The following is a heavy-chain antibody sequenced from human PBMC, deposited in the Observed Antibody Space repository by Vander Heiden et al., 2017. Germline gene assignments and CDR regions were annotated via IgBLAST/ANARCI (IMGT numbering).Heavy chain of an antibody. CDR1: GFTFSSYD. Sequence: EVQLVESGGGLVQPGGSLRLSCAASGFTFSSYDMHWVRQATGKGLEWVSAIGTAGDTYYPGSVKGRFTISRENAKNSLYLQMNSLRAGDTAVYYCARVRYYYDSSGYWPTTDYWGQGTLVTVSS. V-gene: IGHV3-13*01. D-gene: IGHD3-22*01. CDR2: IGTAGDT. CDR3: ARVRYYYDSSGYWPTTDY. J-gene: IGHJ4*02.